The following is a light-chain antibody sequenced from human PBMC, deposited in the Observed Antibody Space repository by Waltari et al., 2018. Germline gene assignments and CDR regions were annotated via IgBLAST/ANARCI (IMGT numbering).Light chain of an antibody. V-gene: IGLV2-14*03. J-gene: IGLJ2*01. Sequence: QSALTQPASVSGSPGPSITISCTGTSTYIGDFNFVSWYQQHPGKVPKLMIYDVSNRPSGVSSRFSGSKSGNTASLTISGLQAEDEADYYCSSYSSSSTLVVFGGGTKLTVL. CDR2: DVS. CDR3: SSYSSSSTLVV. CDR1: STYIGDFNF.